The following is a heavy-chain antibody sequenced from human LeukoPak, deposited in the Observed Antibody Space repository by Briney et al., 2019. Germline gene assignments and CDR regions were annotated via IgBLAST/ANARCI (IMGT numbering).Heavy chain of an antibody. J-gene: IGHJ4*02. CDR2: ISYDGSNK. CDR3: AMEAGGIAARY. CDR1: GFTFSSYA. D-gene: IGHD6-6*01. V-gene: IGHV3-30*14. Sequence: GGSLRLSCAASGFTFSSYAMHWVRQAPGKGLEWVVVISYDGSNKYYADSVKGRFTISRDTSKNTLYLQMNSLRAEDTAVYYCAMEAGGIAARYWGQGTLVTVSS.